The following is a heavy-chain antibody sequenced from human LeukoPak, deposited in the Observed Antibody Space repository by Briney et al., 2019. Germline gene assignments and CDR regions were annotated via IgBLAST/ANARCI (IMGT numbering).Heavy chain of an antibody. D-gene: IGHD2-21*01. CDR2: IRYDGSNK. J-gene: IGHJ4*02. Sequence: GGSLRLSCAASGFSFSSYGMHWVRQAPGKGLEWVAFIRYDGSNKDYADSVKGRFTISRDNSKNTLYLQMNSLRVEDTAVYYCAKEPLYCGGDCYPDYWGQGTLVTVSS. CDR3: AKEPLYCGGDCYPDY. V-gene: IGHV3-30*02. CDR1: GFSFSSYG.